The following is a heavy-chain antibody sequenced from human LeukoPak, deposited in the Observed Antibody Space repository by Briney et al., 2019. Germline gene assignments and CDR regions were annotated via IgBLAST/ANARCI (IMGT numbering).Heavy chain of an antibody. CDR2: IYYSGST. J-gene: IGHJ4*02. V-gene: IGHV4-30-4*08. CDR3: ARDLYGSGMEFFY. CDR1: GGSISSSSYY. Sequence: SETLSLTCTVSGGSISSSSYYWGWIRQPPGKGLEWIGYIYYSGSTYYNPSLKSRVTISVDTSKNQFSLKLSSVTAADTAVYYCARDLYGSGMEFFYWGQGTLVTVSS. D-gene: IGHD3-10*01.